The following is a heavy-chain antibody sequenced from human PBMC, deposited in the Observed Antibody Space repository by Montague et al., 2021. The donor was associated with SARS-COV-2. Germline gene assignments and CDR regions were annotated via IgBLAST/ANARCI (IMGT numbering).Heavy chain of an antibody. CDR2: ISSESTYI. V-gene: IGHV3-21*01. J-gene: IGHJ6*02. Sequence: SLRLSCAASGFTFSSFSMNWVRQAPGKRLEWVAPISSESTYILYAESVRGRFTVSRDNAQNLLFLQMNRLRAEDTALYYCARFETSKFYSSGVDVWGQGTTVTVSS. D-gene: IGHD2-15*01. CDR3: ARFETSKFYSSGVDV. CDR1: GFTFSSFS.